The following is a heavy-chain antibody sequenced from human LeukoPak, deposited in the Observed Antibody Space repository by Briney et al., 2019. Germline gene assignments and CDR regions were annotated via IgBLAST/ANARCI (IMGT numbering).Heavy chain of an antibody. Sequence: GGSLRLSCAVSGITLSNYGMSWVRQAPGKGLEWVAGISDSGGRTNYADSVKGRFTISRDNPKNTLYLQMNSVRAEDTAVYFCAKRGVVIRVILVGFHKEAYYFDSWGQGALVTVSS. CDR3: AKRGVVIRVILVGFHKEAYYFDS. CDR2: ISDSGGRT. V-gene: IGHV3-23*01. J-gene: IGHJ4*02. D-gene: IGHD3-22*01. CDR1: GITLSNYG.